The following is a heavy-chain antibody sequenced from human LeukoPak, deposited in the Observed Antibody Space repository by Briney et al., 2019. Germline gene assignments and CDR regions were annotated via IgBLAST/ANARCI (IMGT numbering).Heavy chain of an antibody. CDR1: GFTFSSYS. CDR2: ISSSSSTI. CDR3: ARDLDAWGYYDSSGYDY. J-gene: IGHJ4*02. D-gene: IGHD3-22*01. V-gene: IGHV3-48*04. Sequence: PGGSLRLSCAASGFTFSSYSMNWVRQAPGKGLEWVSYISSSSSTIYYADSVKGRFTISRDNAKNSLYLQMNSPRAEGTAVYYCARDLDAWGYYDSSGYDYWGQGTLVTVSS.